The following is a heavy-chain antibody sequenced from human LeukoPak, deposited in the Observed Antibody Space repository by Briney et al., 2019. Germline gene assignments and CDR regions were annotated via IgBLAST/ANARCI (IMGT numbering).Heavy chain of an antibody. D-gene: IGHD3-10*01. Sequence: GESLKISCAASGFTFSSYAMSWVRQAPGKGLEWVSAISGSGGSTYYADSVKGRFTISRDNSKNTLYLQMNSLRAEDTAVYYCARGEFYYFSGNYWGFDYWGQGIQVTVSS. J-gene: IGHJ4*02. CDR2: ISGSGGST. V-gene: IGHV3-23*01. CDR3: ARGEFYYFSGNYWGFDY. CDR1: GFTFSSYA.